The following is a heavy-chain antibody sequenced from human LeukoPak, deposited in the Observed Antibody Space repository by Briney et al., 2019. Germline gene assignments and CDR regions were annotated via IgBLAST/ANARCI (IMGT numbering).Heavy chain of an antibody. D-gene: IGHD3-10*01. Sequence: SETLSLTCTVSGGSISSYYWSWIRQPPGKGLEWIGYIYYSGSTNYNPSLKSRVTMSVDTSKNQFSLKLSSVTAADTAVYYCARDTYGSGSYYNKGFDYWGQGTLVTVSS. CDR1: GGSISSYY. V-gene: IGHV4-59*12. CDR3: ARDTYGSGSYYNKGFDY. J-gene: IGHJ4*02. CDR2: IYYSGST.